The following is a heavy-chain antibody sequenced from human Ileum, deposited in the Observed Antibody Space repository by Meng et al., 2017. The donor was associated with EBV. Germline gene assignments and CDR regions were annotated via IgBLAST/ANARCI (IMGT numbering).Heavy chain of an antibody. CDR1: GGSFRGSY. CDR2: INESGST. V-gene: IGHV4-34*01. D-gene: IGHD3-3*01. J-gene: IGHJ4*02. CDR3: RNAFCSAAAGCSDY. Sequence: QVQLQQGGAGLLKPSETLYITCADYGGSFRGSYWSWIRQSPGKRLEWIGEINESGSTNYNPSLKSRVTILMDTSKNQFSLKLTSVTAADAAVYYCRNAFCSAAAGCSDYWGQGTLVTVSS.